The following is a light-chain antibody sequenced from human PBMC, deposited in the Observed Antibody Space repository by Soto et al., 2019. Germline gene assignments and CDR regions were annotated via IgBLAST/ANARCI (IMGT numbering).Light chain of an antibody. CDR3: MQASQLRT. CDR2: QIS. Sequence: DVVMTQPPLSLPVTLGQPASISCRSSQGLVYSDGKTYLGWLHLRPGQPPRLLIYQISKRPPGVPDRFSASRAGTNFTLKISRVEPEDVGIFYCMQASQLRTFGQGT. V-gene: IGKV2-24*01. CDR1: QGLVYSDGKTY. J-gene: IGKJ1*01.